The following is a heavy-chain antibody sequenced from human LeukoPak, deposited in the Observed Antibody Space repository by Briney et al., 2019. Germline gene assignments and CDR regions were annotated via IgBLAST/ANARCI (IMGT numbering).Heavy chain of an antibody. D-gene: IGHD5-24*01. CDR2: INAGKGST. CDR3: ARGRWSATTASYYLDF. CDR1: GYTVTSYV. V-gene: IGHV1-3*01. Sequence: ASVKVSCKTSGYTVTSYVTHWVRQAPGQRLEWMGWINAGKGSTKYSQNFQGRATITRDTSASTAYMELSSLTSEDTAVYYCARGRWSATTASYYLDFWGQGTLVTVSS. J-gene: IGHJ4*02.